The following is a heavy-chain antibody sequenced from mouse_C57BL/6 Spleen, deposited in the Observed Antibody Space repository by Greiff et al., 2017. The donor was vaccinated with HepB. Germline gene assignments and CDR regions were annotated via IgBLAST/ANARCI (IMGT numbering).Heavy chain of an antibody. Sequence: QVQLQQPGAELVKPGASVKLSCKASGYTFTSYWMHWVKQRPGRGLEWIGRIDPNSGGTKYNEKFKSKATLTVDKPSSTADMQLSSLTSEDSAVYYCAGYDYDGRVYAMDYWGQGTSVTVSS. CDR3: AGYDYDGRVYAMDY. CDR2: IDPNSGGT. V-gene: IGHV1-72*01. CDR1: GYTFTSYW. J-gene: IGHJ4*01. D-gene: IGHD2-4*01.